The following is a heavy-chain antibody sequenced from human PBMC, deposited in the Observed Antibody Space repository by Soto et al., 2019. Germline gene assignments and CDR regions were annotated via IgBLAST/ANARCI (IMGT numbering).Heavy chain of an antibody. Sequence: PSETLYLTCTVSGRSVSGYYWSWIRQPPGKGLEWLGYIFYAGTTMYNPSVKSRVTISVDTSKNQFSLRLSSLTAADTAVYYCTRHAIIPKLQYGMDVWGQGTTVTV. V-gene: IGHV4-59*02. D-gene: IGHD1-1*01. CDR3: TRHAIIPKLQYGMDV. CDR1: GRSVSGYY. CDR2: IFYAGTT. J-gene: IGHJ6*02.